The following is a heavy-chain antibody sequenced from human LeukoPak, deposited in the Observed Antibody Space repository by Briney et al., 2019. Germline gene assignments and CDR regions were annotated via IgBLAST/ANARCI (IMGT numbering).Heavy chain of an antibody. CDR1: GDSVSSDRAA. CDR2: TYYRSKWYI. D-gene: IGHD3-16*01. Sequence: SQTLSPTCAISGDSVSSDRAAWHWIRQSPSRGLEWLGTTYYRSKWYIDYAVSVKSQMTINPDTSKNQFSLQLNSMTPEDTAVYYCTKGSFQGGFDYWGQGTLVTVSS. J-gene: IGHJ4*02. V-gene: IGHV6-1*01. CDR3: TKGSFQGGFDY.